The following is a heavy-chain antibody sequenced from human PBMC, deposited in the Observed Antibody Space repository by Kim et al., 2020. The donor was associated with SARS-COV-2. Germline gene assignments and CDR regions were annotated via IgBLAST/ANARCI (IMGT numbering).Heavy chain of an antibody. CDR3: ARWVGWRIAAGGKYYYYGIAI. D-gene: IGHD6-13*01. J-gene: IGHJ6*01. CDR2: INHRVST. Sequence: SETLSLTCAVYGGFFSGYYMRWIRQPPGKGLEWIGDINHRVSTNYNASLKSRVTISVETSKNQFSLKLSTVTAADTAVYYCARWVGWRIAAGGKYYYYGIAIWGRVTMVSVSS. V-gene: IGHV4-34*01. CDR1: GGFFSGYY.